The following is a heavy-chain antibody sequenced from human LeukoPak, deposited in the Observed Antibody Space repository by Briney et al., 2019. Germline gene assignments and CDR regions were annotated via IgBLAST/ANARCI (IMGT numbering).Heavy chain of an antibody. Sequence: PSETLSLTCTVSGGSISSYYWSWIRQPPGEGLEWIGYIYYSGSTNYNPSLKSRVTISVDTSKNQFSLKLSSVTAADTAVYYCARGSDCSSTSCYGDDAFDIWGQGTMVTVSS. D-gene: IGHD2-2*01. J-gene: IGHJ3*02. CDR2: IYYSGST. CDR3: ARGSDCSSTSCYGDDAFDI. CDR1: GGSISSYY. V-gene: IGHV4-59*01.